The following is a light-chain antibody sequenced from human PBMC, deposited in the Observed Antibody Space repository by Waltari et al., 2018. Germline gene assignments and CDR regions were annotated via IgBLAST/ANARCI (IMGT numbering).Light chain of an antibody. V-gene: IGKV3-15*01. J-gene: IGKJ1*01. CDR3: QQYGSSPPT. CDR1: HSIRNN. Sequence: EIVLTQSPATLSVSPGERATLFCRASHSIRNNLAWYQQKPGQAPRLLIYGASTRATGIPARFSGSGSGTEFTLTISSLQSEDFAVYYCQQYGSSPPTFGQGTKVEVK. CDR2: GAS.